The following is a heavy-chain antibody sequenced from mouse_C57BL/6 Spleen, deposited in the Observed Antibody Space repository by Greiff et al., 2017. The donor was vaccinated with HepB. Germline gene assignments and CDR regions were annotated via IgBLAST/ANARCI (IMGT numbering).Heavy chain of an antibody. CDR3: ARHDYEGYYAMDY. Sequence: QVQLQQPGAELVRPGSSVKLSCKASGYTFTSYWMHWVKQRPIQGLEWIGNIDPSDSETHYNQKFKDKATLTVDKSSSTAYMQLSSLTSEDSAVYYCARHDYEGYYAMDYWGQGTSVTVSS. J-gene: IGHJ4*01. V-gene: IGHV1-52*01. CDR2: IDPSDSET. D-gene: IGHD2-4*01. CDR1: GYTFTSYW.